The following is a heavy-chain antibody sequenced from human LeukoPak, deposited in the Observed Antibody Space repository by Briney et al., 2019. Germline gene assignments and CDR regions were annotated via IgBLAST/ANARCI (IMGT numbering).Heavy chain of an antibody. Sequence: GGSLRLSCAASGFTFSSYGMHWVRQAPGKGLGGVAVISYDGSNKYYADSVKGRFTISRDNSKNTLYLQMNSLRAEDTAVYYCAKDKIRDTANNIPNPYFDYWGQGTLVTVSS. J-gene: IGHJ4*02. V-gene: IGHV3-30*18. CDR2: ISYDGSNK. CDR3: AKDKIRDTANNIPNPYFDY. D-gene: IGHD5-18*01. CDR1: GFTFSSYG.